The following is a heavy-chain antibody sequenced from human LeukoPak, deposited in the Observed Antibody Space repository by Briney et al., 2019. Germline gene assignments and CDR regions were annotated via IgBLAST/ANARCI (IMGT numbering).Heavy chain of an antibody. Sequence: GASVKVSCKASGYTFTGYYMHWVRQAPGHGLEWMGWINPDSGGTNYAQKFQGRVTITADESTSTAYMELSSLRSEDTAVYYCARGDGYTADFDYWGQGTLVTVSS. D-gene: IGHD5-24*01. V-gene: IGHV1-2*02. CDR1: GYTFTGYY. CDR2: INPDSGGT. CDR3: ARGDGYTADFDY. J-gene: IGHJ4*02.